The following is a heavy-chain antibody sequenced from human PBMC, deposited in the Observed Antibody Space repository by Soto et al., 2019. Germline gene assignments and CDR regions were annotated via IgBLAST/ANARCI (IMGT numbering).Heavy chain of an antibody. CDR2: ISAGDAKT. V-gene: IGHV3-23*01. D-gene: IGHD2-21*01. CDR3: VKDQTGDLVWYFNL. CDR1: GFDFGRYA. J-gene: IGHJ2*01. Sequence: EMRLLQSGGGVGQTGGSLRLSCATSGFDFGRYAINWVRQAPGEGLEWVGSISAGDAKTHYSDSVKGRFTISSDSSTNTVFLQMDTLRPEDTAVYYCVKDQTGDLVWYFNLWGRGTQVTVSS.